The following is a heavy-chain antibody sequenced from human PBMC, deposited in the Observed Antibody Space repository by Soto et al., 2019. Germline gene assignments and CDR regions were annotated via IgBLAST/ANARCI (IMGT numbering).Heavy chain of an antibody. CDR1: GYTFTSYY. V-gene: IGHV1-46*01. D-gene: IGHD3-9*01. J-gene: IGHJ4*02. CDR2: INPSGGST. CDR3: ARDQMGIRYFDWLLSYFDY. Sequence: ASVKVSCKASGYTFTSYYMHWVRQAPGQGLEWMGIINPSGGSTSYAQKFQGRVTMTRDTSTSTVYMELGSLRSEDTAVYYCARDQMGIRYFDWLLSYFDYWGQGTLVTVSS.